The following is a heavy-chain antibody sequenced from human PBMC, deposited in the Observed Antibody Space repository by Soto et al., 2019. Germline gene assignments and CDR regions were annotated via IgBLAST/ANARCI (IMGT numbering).Heavy chain of an antibody. Sequence: HPGGSLRLSCAASGFTFSSYAMHWVRQAPGKGLEWVAVISYDGSNKYYADSVKGRFTISRDNSKNTLYLQMNSLRAEDTAVYYCARASRVTLGDAFDIWGQGTMVTVS. J-gene: IGHJ3*02. CDR3: ARASRVTLGDAFDI. V-gene: IGHV3-30-3*01. D-gene: IGHD3-10*01. CDR2: ISYDGSNK. CDR1: GFTFSSYA.